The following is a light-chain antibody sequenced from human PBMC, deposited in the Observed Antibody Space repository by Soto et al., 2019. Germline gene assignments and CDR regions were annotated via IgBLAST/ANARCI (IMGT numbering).Light chain of an antibody. CDR2: EGS. CDR3: CSYAGSSTVV. CDR1: SSDVGSYNL. V-gene: IGLV2-23*01. Sequence: QSVLTQPASVSGSPGQSNTISCTGTSSDVGSYNLVSWYQQHPGKAPKLMIYEGSKRPSGVSNRFSGSKSGNTASLTISGLQAADEADYYCCSYAGSSTVVFGGGTKVTVL. J-gene: IGLJ2*01.